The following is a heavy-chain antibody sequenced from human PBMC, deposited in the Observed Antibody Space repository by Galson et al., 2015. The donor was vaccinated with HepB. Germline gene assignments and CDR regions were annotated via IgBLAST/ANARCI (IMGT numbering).Heavy chain of an antibody. Sequence: SLRLSCAASGFTFSSYTMNWVRQAPGKGLEWLSYISTDSSTIYYADSVKGRFTISRDNAKNSLYLQMHSLRDEDTAVYYCARGPGMGLRGLFRDLQVGGDLWAQGTLVTVSS. V-gene: IGHV3-48*02. CDR3: ARGPGMGLRGLFRDLQVGGDL. D-gene: IGHD3-10*01. CDR1: GFTFSSYT. CDR2: ISTDSSTI. J-gene: IGHJ5*02.